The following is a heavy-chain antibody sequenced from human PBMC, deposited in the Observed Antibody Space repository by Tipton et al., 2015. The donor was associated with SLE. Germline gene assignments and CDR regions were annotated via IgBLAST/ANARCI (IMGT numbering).Heavy chain of an antibody. Sequence: TLSLTCTVSGDSISGHYRSWIRQPPGKGLEWIGYIYYSGSTNYNPSLKSRVTISVDTSKNQFSLKLSSVTAADTAVYYCARHPDFWSGQRWFDPWGQGTLVTVSS. V-gene: IGHV4-59*08. J-gene: IGHJ5*02. CDR1: GDSISGHY. CDR3: ARHPDFWSGQRWFDP. D-gene: IGHD3-3*01. CDR2: IYYSGST.